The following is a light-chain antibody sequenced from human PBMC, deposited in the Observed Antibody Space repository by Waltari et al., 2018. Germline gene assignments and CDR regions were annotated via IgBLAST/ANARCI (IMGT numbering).Light chain of an antibody. CDR1: SSDIGAYDS. Sequence: QSALTQPASVSGSPGQSITISCTGTSSDIGAYDSVSWYQQHPGKAPKLMISDVTKRPSGVSTRFSGSKSGNTASLTISGLQAGDEADYYCCSYAGSSTHVVFGGGTKLTVL. V-gene: IGLV2-23*02. CDR3: CSYAGSSTHVV. J-gene: IGLJ2*01. CDR2: DVT.